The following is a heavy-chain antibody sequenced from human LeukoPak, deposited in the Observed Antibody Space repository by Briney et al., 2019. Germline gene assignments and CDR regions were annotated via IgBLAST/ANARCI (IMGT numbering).Heavy chain of an antibody. J-gene: IGHJ6*03. Sequence: SETLSLTCTVSGGSISGSSYYWGWIRQPPGMGLEWIGSIYYSGSTYYNPSLRSRVTISVDTSKNQFSLKLSSVTAADTAVYYCARHGTAPYYYHYYMDVWGKGTTVTVSS. D-gene: IGHD1-14*01. CDR3: ARHGTAPYYYHYYMDV. CDR2: IYYSGST. CDR1: GGSISGSSYY. V-gene: IGHV4-39*01.